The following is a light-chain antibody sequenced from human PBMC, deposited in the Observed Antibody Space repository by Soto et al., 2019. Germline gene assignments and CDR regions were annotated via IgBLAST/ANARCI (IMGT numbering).Light chain of an antibody. CDR2: GAS. Sequence: EIVLTQSPGTLSLSPGDRATLSCRASQSVSSSYLAWYQQKPGQAPGLLIYGASSRATGIPDRFSGSESGTDFTLTISRLEPEDFAVYYCQQYGRSPWTFGQGTKVDI. J-gene: IGKJ1*01. CDR1: QSVSSSY. CDR3: QQYGRSPWT. V-gene: IGKV3-20*01.